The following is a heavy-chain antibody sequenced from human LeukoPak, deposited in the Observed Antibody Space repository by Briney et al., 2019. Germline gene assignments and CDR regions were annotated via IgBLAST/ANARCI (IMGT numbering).Heavy chain of an antibody. Sequence: GGSLRLYCAASGFSFMNAWMIWVRQAQGQGLEWVGRIKSNADGGTPDYAAPARGRFTISRGDSKNTLYLQMNSLKTEDTAVYYCTTFYHEYSPYWGRGTLVTVSS. CDR3: TTFYHEYSPY. CDR1: GFSFMNAW. D-gene: IGHD2/OR15-2a*01. CDR2: IKSNADGGTP. V-gene: IGHV3-15*01. J-gene: IGHJ4*02.